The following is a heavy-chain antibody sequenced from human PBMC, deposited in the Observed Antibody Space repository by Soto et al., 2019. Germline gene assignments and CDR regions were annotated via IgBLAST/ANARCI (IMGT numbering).Heavy chain of an antibody. D-gene: IGHD2-8*02. CDR3: ASGGT. Sequence: SETLSLTCTVSGGSISSNFYYWGWIRQPPGKGLEWIGSIYYNGSTYYNPSLKSRVTISVDTSKNQFSLKVRFVTATDKAVYYCASGGTWGQGTLVTVSS. V-gene: IGHV4-39*01. CDR1: GGSISSNFYY. CDR2: IYYNGST. J-gene: IGHJ5*02.